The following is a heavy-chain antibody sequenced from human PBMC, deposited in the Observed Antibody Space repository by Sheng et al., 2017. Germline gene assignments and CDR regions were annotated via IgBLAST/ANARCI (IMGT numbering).Heavy chain of an antibody. V-gene: IGHV4-34*01. Sequence: QVQLQQWGAGLLKPSETLSLTCAVYGGSFSGYYWSWIRQPPGKGLEWIGEINHSGSTNYNPSLKSRVTISVDTSKNQFSLKLSSVTAADTAVYYCARTANWKVNWFDPWGQEPWSPSPQ. J-gene: IGHJ5*02. CDR3: ARTANWKVNWFDP. D-gene: IGHD1-1*01. CDR1: GGSFSGYY. CDR2: INHSGST.